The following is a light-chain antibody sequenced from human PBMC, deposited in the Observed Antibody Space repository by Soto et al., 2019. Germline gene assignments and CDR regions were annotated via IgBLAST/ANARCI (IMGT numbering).Light chain of an antibody. CDR1: QSINVW. J-gene: IGKJ2*01. Sequence: DIQMTQSPSTLSASVGDRVTITCRASQSINVWLAWYQQTPGKAPQLLIYMASILEDGVPSRFSGSGSGTEFTLTISSLQPDDFANYYCQDYSSSSFGQGTKLEIK. CDR3: QDYSSSS. V-gene: IGKV1-5*03. CDR2: MAS.